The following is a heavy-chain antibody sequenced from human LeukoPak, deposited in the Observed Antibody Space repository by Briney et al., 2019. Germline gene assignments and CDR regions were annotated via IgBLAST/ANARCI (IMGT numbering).Heavy chain of an antibody. D-gene: IGHD4-17*01. CDR3: ARPTAPVTRISSFDI. J-gene: IGHJ3*02. CDR2: INQDGTRT. Sequence: GGSLRLSCAASGFTLSSYWMSWVRQAPGKGHQCVANINQDGTRTYNVQSVQGPFTISRDNSNNTLYLQMSSLRADDTAVYYCARPTAPVTRISSFDIWGQGTMVTVSS. CDR1: GFTLSSYW. V-gene: IGHV3-7*01.